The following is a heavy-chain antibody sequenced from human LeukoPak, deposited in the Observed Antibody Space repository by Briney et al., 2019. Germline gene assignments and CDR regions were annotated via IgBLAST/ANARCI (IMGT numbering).Heavy chain of an antibody. V-gene: IGHV4-34*01. CDR3: ARNHPNNIYSSGWYGSGWFDP. D-gene: IGHD6-19*01. J-gene: IGHJ5*02. CDR2: INHSGST. CDR1: GGSFSGYY. Sequence: SETLSLTCAVYGGSFSGYYWSWIRQPPGKGLEWIGEINHSGSTNYNPSLKSRVTISVDTSKNQFSLKLSSVTAADTAVYYCARNHPNNIYSSGWYGSGWFDPWGQGTLVTVSS.